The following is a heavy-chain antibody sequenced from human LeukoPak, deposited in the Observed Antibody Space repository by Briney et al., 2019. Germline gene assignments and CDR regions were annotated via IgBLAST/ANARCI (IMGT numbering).Heavy chain of an antibody. CDR1: GGSISSGDYY. V-gene: IGHV4-31*03. CDR3: ARQMPLVAGYYYYGMDV. D-gene: IGHD6-6*01. CDR2: IYYRGST. Sequence: SQTLSLTCTVSGGSISSGDYYWTWIRQPPGKGLEWIGYIYYRGSTYYNPSLKSRATISVDTYKNQFSLKLSSVTAADTAVYHCARQMPLVAGYYYYGMDVWGQGTTVTVSS. J-gene: IGHJ6*02.